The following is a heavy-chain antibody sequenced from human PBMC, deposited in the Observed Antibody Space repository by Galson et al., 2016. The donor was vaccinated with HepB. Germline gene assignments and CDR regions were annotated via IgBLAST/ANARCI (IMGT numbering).Heavy chain of an antibody. J-gene: IGHJ4*02. CDR1: GFKFTTSD. V-gene: IGHV3-21*01. D-gene: IGHD2-2*01. Sequence: SLRLSCAASGFKFTTSDLTWVRQAPGKGLEWVSSIRSSGTYIYYADSVKGRFTISRDNAKNSLFLQMNSLRAEDTAVYYCARDRGDIVVEPAAYEYWGQGTLVAVSS. CDR2: IRSSGTYI. CDR3: ARDRGDIVVEPAAYEY.